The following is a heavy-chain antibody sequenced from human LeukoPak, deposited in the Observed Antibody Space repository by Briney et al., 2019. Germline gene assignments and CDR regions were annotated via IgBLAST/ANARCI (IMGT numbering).Heavy chain of an antibody. CDR1: GYTFTNFG. CDR3: ARLGGWAYRDYLQEAFDY. V-gene: IGHV1-18*01. CDR2: ISPYNGNT. J-gene: IGHJ4*02. Sequence: ASVKVSCKDSGYTFTNFGISWVRQAPGQGLEWMGWISPYNGNTNYAQKVQGRVTMTTDTSTSTVYMELRSLRSDDTAVYYCARLGGWAYRDYLQEAFDYWGQGTLVTVSS. D-gene: IGHD4-17*01.